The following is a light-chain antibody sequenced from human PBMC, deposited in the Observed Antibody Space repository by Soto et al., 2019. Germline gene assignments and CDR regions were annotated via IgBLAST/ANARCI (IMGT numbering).Light chain of an antibody. CDR1: QTILYSSNNKSY. J-gene: IGKJ1*01. V-gene: IGKV4-1*01. Sequence: DIVMTQSPDSLAVSLGEGASINCKSSQTILYSSNNKSYLAWYQQNPGQPPKLLIYWASTREYGVPDRFSGSGSGTDVTLTISSLQAEDVAVYYCQQYYTTPRTFGQGTKVEIK. CDR3: QQYYTTPRT. CDR2: WAS.